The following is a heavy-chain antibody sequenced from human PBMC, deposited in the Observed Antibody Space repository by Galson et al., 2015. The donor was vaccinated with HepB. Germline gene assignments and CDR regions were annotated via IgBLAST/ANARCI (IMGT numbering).Heavy chain of an antibody. D-gene: IGHD2-15*01. V-gene: IGHV5-51*03. CDR1: GYSFTSYW. J-gene: IGHJ4*02. CDR3: ARWGRGYCSGGSCYSRSWDY. Sequence: QSGAEVKKPGESLKISCKGSGYSFTSYWIGWVRQMPGKGLEWMGIIYPGDSDTRYSPSFQGQVTISADKSISTAYLQWSSLKASDAARYYCARWGRGYCSGGSCYSRSWDYWGQGTLVAVSS. CDR2: IYPGDSDT.